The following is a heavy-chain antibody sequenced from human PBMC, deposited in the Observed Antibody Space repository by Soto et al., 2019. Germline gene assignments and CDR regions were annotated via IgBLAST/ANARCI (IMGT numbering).Heavy chain of an antibody. Sequence: ASVKVSCKASGYTFTSYDINWVRQATGQGLEWMGWISAYNGNTNYAQKLQGRVTMTTDTSTSTAYMELRSLRSDDTAVYYCARDLDYGGKTAPVGYWGQGTLVTVSS. D-gene: IGHD4-17*01. V-gene: IGHV1-18*01. CDR3: ARDLDYGGKTAPVGY. J-gene: IGHJ4*02. CDR2: ISAYNGNT. CDR1: GYTFTSYD.